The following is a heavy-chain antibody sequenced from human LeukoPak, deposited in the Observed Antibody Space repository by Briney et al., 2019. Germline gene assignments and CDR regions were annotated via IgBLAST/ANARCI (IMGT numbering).Heavy chain of an antibody. CDR2: IYYSGST. D-gene: IGHD3-22*01. CDR1: GGSFSGYY. V-gene: IGHV4-59*12. Sequence: SETLSLTCAVYGGSFSGYYWSWIRQPPGKGLEWIGYIYYSGSTNYNPSLKSRVTISVDTSKNQFSLELSSVTAADTAVYYCARSYYDSSGYYLYYFDYWGQGTLVTVSS. J-gene: IGHJ4*02. CDR3: ARSYYDSSGYYLYYFDY.